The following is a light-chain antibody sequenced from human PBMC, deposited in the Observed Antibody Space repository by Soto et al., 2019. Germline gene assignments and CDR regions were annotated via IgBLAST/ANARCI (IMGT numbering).Light chain of an antibody. J-gene: IGKJ2*01. Sequence: DIVMTQSPDSLAVSLGERATINCKSSQSVLYSSNNKNYLAWYQHKPGQPPKLLIYWASTRESGVPDRFSGSGSGTDFTLTISSLQAEDVAVYYCQQYYSPVTFGQGTKLEIK. CDR3: QQYYSPVT. CDR1: QSVLYSSNNKNY. CDR2: WAS. V-gene: IGKV4-1*01.